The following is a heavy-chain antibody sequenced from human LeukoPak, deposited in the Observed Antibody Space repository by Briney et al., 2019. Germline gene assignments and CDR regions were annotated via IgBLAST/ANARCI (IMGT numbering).Heavy chain of an antibody. J-gene: IGHJ6*02. Sequence: GGSLRLSCATSGFTFDDYAMHWVRQAPGKGLEWVSGISWNGGSLDYADSVKGRFTVSRDNAKNSLFLQMNSLRAEDTALYYCAKDVAWFSYGMAVWGQGTTVPVSS. V-gene: IGHV3-9*01. CDR1: GFTFDDYA. CDR3: AKDVAWFSYGMAV. D-gene: IGHD3-9*01. CDR2: ISWNGGSL.